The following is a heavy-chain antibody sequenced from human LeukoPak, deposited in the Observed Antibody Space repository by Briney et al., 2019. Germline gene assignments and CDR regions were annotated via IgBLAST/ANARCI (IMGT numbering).Heavy chain of an antibody. J-gene: IGHJ4*02. CDR3: ARGPLIDF. CDR2: IYDSGST. V-gene: IGHV4-39*07. Sequence: WVRQPPGKGLEWIGSIYDSGSTYYNPSLKSRVTISVDKSKNHFSLRLSSVTAADTAVYYCARGPLIDFWGQGTLVTVSS.